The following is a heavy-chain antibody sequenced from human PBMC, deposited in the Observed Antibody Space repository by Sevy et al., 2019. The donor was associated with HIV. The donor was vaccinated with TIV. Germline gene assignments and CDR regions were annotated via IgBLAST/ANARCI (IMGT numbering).Heavy chain of an antibody. Sequence: GGSRRLSCAASGFAFSDYAMHWVRQAPGKGLEWVAAISYAGDNKYFADSVKGRFTVSKDNSKNTLYLEMNILRAEDTAVYYCAKAHADCSGGTCYTAHYYYDMDVWGRGATVTVSS. J-gene: IGHJ6*02. CDR3: AKAHADCSGGTCYTAHYYYDMDV. D-gene: IGHD2-15*01. CDR2: ISYAGDNK. V-gene: IGHV3-30*18. CDR1: GFAFSDYA.